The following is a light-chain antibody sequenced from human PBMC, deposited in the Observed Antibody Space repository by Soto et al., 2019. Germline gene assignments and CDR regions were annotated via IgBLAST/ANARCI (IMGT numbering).Light chain of an antibody. V-gene: IGLV2-14*03. CDR2: DAN. J-gene: IGLJ2*01. CDR3: TSWTTSTTMI. CDR1: SSDIGAYNY. Sequence: QSALTQPASVPGSPGQSITISCTGTSSDIGAYNYVSWYQQHPGKAPTLMIYDANIRPSGVSNRFSGSKSGNTASLTISGLQAEDEADYYCTSWTTSTTMIFGGGTKLTVL.